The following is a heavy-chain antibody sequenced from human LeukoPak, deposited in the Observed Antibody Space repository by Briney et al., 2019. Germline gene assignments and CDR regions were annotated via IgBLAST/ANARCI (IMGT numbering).Heavy chain of an antibody. V-gene: IGHV3-30*03. D-gene: IGHD6-19*01. CDR3: ATDIAVAGPFDY. CDR1: GFTFSSYG. Sequence: GRSLRLSCAASGFTFSSYGMHWVRQAPGKGLEWVAVMSYDGSNKYYADSVKGRFTISRDNSKNTLYLQMNSLRAEDTAVYYCATDIAVAGPFDYWGQGTLVTVSS. J-gene: IGHJ4*02. CDR2: MSYDGSNK.